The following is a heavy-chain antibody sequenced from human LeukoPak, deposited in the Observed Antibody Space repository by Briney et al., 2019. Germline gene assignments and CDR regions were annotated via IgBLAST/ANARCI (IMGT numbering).Heavy chain of an antibody. V-gene: IGHV3-64*01. CDR2: ISSNGGST. CDR1: GFTFSSYA. D-gene: IGHD1-26*01. Sequence: GGSLRLSCAASGFTFSSYATHWVRQAPGKGLEYVSAISSNGGSTYYANSVKGRFTISRDDSKNTLYLQMGSLRAEDMAVYYCARDGVGALDYWGQGTLVTVSS. J-gene: IGHJ4*02. CDR3: ARDGVGALDY.